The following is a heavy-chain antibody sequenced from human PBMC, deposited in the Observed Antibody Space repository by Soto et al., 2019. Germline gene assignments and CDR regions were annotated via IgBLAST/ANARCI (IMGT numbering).Heavy chain of an antibody. CDR3: ARVVGTVTTWEDYYYYGMDV. V-gene: IGHV4-59*07. D-gene: IGHD4-4*01. J-gene: IGHJ6*02. Sequence: SDTLSLTCTVSGGSISSYYWSWIRQPPGKGLEWIGYIYYSGSTNYNPSLKSRVTISVDTSKNQFSLKLSSVTAADMAVYYCARVVGTVTTWEDYYYYGMDVWGQGTTVTVSS. CDR2: IYYSGST. CDR1: GGSISSYY.